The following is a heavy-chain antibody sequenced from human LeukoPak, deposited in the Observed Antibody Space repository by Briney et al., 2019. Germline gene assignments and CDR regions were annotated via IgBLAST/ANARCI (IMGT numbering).Heavy chain of an antibody. J-gene: IGHJ4*02. CDR2: MNPNSGNT. Sequence: GASVKVSCKASGYTFTSYDINWVRQATGQGLEWMGWMNPNSGNTGYAQKFQGRVTITRNTSISTAYMELSSLRSEDTAVYYCASSGAVADNFLFDYWGQGTLVTVSS. CDR1: GYTFTSYD. V-gene: IGHV1-8*03. CDR3: ASSGAVADNFLFDY. D-gene: IGHD6-19*01.